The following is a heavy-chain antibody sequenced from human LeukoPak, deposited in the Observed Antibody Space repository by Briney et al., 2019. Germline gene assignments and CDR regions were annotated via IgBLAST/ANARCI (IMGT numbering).Heavy chain of an antibody. J-gene: IGHJ3*02. CDR2: ISAYNGNT. D-gene: IGHD2-2*01. CDR3: ASNDKYQLTETDAFDT. CDR1: GYTFTSYG. Sequence: ASVKVSCKASGYTFTSYGISWVRQAPGQGLEWMGWISAYNGNTNYAQKLQGRVTMTTDTSTSTAYMELRSLRSDDTAVYYCASNDKYQLTETDAFDTWGRGTMVTVSS. V-gene: IGHV1-18*01.